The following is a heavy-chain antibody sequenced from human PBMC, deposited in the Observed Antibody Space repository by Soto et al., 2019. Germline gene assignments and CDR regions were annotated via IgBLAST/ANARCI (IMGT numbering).Heavy chain of an antibody. CDR1: GFTVSSSH. CDR2: IYSGGST. CDR3: ARAGLGARHGEDH. Sequence: GGSLRLSCAASGFTVSSSHMTWVRQAPGKGLEWVSIIYSGGSTYYADSVKGRFTISRDNSKNTLYLQMNSLRAEDTAVYYCARAGLGARHGEDHWGQGTLVTVSS. J-gene: IGHJ4*02. V-gene: IGHV3-53*01. D-gene: IGHD6-6*01.